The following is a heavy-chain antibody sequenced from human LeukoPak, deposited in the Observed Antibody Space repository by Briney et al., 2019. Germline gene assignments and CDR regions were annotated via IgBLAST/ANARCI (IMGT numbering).Heavy chain of an antibody. CDR3: ARDRYYDFWSGYYAYYYYGMDV. D-gene: IGHD3-3*01. CDR2: IYSGGST. J-gene: IGHJ6*02. V-gene: IGHV3-53*05. CDR1: GFTVSSNY. Sequence: GGSLRLSCAASGFTVSSNYMSWVRQAPGKGLEWVSVIYSGGSTYYADSVKGRFTISRDNSKNTLYLQMNSLRAEDTAVYYCARDRYYDFWSGYYAYYYYGMDVWGQGTTVTVSS.